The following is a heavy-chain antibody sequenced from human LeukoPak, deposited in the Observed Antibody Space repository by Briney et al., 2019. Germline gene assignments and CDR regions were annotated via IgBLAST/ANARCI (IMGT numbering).Heavy chain of an antibody. D-gene: IGHD3-3*01. CDR1: GYTFTSYG. V-gene: IGHV1-18*01. CDR2: ISAYNGNT. Sequence: ASVKVSCKASGYTFTSYGISWVRQAPGQGLEWMGWISAYNGNTNYAQKLQGRVTMTTDTSTSTAYMELRSPRSDDTPVYYCARDRYYDFWSGYYTGDLDFDYWGQGTLVTVSS. CDR3: ARDRYYDFWSGYYTGDLDFDY. J-gene: IGHJ4*02.